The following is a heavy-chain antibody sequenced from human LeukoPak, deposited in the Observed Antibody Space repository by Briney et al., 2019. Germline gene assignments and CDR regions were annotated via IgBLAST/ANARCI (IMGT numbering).Heavy chain of an antibody. Sequence: ASVKVSCKASGGTFSSYAISWVRQAPGQGLEWMGRIIPILGIANYAQKVQGRVTITADKSTSTAYMELSSLRSEDTAVYYCARDEQQLVYYYYYGMDVWGQGTTVTVSS. CDR3: ARDEQQLVYYYYYGMDV. D-gene: IGHD6-13*01. J-gene: IGHJ6*02. V-gene: IGHV1-69*04. CDR1: GGTFSSYA. CDR2: IIPILGIA.